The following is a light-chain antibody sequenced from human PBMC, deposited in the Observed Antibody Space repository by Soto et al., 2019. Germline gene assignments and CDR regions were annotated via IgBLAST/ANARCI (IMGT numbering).Light chain of an antibody. V-gene: IGLV2-8*01. CDR3: SSYAGTHVV. J-gene: IGLJ1*01. Sequence: QSALTQPPSASGSPGQSVAISCTGTSSDVGGYNYVSWYQQYQGKAPKLMIYDVTKRPSGVPDRFSGSKSGNTASLTVSGLQAEDEDDYYCSSYAGTHVVFGTGTKVTVL. CDR1: SSDVGGYNY. CDR2: DVT.